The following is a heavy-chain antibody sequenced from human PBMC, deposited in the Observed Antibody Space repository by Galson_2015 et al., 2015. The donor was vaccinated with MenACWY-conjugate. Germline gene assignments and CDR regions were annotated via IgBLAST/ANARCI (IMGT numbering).Heavy chain of an antibody. V-gene: IGHV3-30*18. J-gene: IGHJ4*02. D-gene: IGHD5-18*01. CDR3: AKDWDTAMVNSVY. CDR2: ISYDGSNK. CDR1: GFTFSSYG. Sequence: SLRLSCAASGFTFSSYGMHWVRQAPGKGLEWVAVISYDGSNKYYADSVKGRFTISRDNSKNTLYLQMNSLRAEDTAVYYCAKDWDTAMVNSVYWGQGTLVTVSS.